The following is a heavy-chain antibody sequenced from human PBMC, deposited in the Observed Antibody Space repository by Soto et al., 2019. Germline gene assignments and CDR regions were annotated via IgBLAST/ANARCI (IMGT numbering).Heavy chain of an antibody. CDR2: IKSKTDGGTT. V-gene: IGHV3-15*01. J-gene: IGHJ6*03. CDR3: TAGYSGYESYYYYYYMGV. Sequence: GGSLRLSCAASGFTFSNAWMSWVRQAPGKGLEWVGRIKSKTDGGTTDYAAPVKGRFTISRDDSKNTLYLQMNSLKTEDTAVYYCTAGYSGYESYYYYYYMGVWGKGTTVTVSS. D-gene: IGHD5-12*01. CDR1: GFTFSNAW.